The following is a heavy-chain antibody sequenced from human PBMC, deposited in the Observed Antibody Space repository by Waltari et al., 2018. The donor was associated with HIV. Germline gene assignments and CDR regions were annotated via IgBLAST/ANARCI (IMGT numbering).Heavy chain of an antibody. D-gene: IGHD5-18*01. CDR3: ARGSRGGYSYGTAVNWFDP. V-gene: IGHV4-4*02. J-gene: IGHJ5*02. Sequence: QVQLQESGPGLVKPSGTLSLTCAVSGGSISSSNWWSWVRQRPGKGLEWIGEIYHSGSTNYNPSLKSRVTISVDKSKNQFSLKLSSVTAADTAVYYCARGSRGGYSYGTAVNWFDPWGQGTLVTVSS. CDR2: IYHSGST. CDR1: GGSISSSNW.